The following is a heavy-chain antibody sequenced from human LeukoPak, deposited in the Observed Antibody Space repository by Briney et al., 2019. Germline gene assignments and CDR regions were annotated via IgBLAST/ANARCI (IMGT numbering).Heavy chain of an antibody. CDR2: ISWNSGSI. Sequence: GRSLRLSCAASGFTSDDYAMHWVRQAPGKGLEWVSGISWNSGSIGYADSVKGRFTISRDNAKNSLYLQMNSLRAEDTALYYCAKDSGFSGSSLDYWGQGTLVTVSS. D-gene: IGHD1-26*01. CDR1: GFTSDDYA. J-gene: IGHJ4*02. CDR3: AKDSGFSGSSLDY. V-gene: IGHV3-9*02.